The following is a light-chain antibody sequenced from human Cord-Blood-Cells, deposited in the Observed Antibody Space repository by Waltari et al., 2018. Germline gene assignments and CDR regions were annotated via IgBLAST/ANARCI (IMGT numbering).Light chain of an antibody. Sequence: DIQMTPSPSSLSASVGDRVTITCRASQSISSYLHWYQQKPGKAPKLLIYAASSLQSGVPSRFSGSGSGTDFTLTISSLQPEDFATYYCQQSYSTPPWTFGQGTKVEIK. CDR1: QSISSY. J-gene: IGKJ1*01. V-gene: IGKV1-39*01. CDR2: AAS. CDR3: QQSYSTPPWT.